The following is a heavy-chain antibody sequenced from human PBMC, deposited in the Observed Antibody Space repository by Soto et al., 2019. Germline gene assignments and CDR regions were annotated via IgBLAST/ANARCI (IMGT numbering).Heavy chain of an antibody. Sequence: ASVKVSCKVSGYTLTELSMHWVRQAPGKGLEWMGGFDPEDGETIYAQKFQGRVTMTEDTSTDTAYMELSSLRSEDTAVYYCATGRAGLDWFDPWGQGTLVTVSS. CDR2: FDPEDGET. CDR3: ATGRAGLDWFDP. CDR1: GYTLTELS. J-gene: IGHJ5*02. D-gene: IGHD6-19*01. V-gene: IGHV1-24*01.